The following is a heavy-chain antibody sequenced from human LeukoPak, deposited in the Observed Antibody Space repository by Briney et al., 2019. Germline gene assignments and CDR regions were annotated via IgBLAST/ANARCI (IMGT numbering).Heavy chain of an antibody. CDR3: AREYDSSGYSIFFDY. V-gene: IGHV1-2*06. CDR2: INPNSGGT. Sequence: YMXWVRQAPGQGVEWMGRINPNSGGTNYAQKFQGRVTITRDTSISTAYMELSRLRSDDTAVYYCAREYDSSGYSIFFDYWGQGTLVTVSS. CDR1: Y. J-gene: IGHJ4*02. D-gene: IGHD3-22*01.